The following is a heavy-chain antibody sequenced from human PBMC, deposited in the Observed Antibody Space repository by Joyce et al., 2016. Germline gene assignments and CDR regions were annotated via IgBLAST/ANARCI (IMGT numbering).Heavy chain of an antibody. CDR3: ARSAVRGTLSPFFDY. CDR1: GYSFTSYW. D-gene: IGHD3-16*01. J-gene: IGHJ4*02. V-gene: IGHV5-51*01. CDR2: INPEDSDT. Sequence: EVQLVQSGGEVKKPGESLKISCQGVGYSFTSYWLGWVRQMPGKGLELMGIINPEDSDTRYSPSFQGQVTISVDRSIKTAHLRWGSLRASDTAIYYCARSAVRGTLSPFFDYWGQGSLVTVSS.